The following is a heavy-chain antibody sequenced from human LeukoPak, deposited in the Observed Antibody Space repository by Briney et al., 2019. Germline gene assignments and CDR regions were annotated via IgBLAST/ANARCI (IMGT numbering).Heavy chain of an antibody. D-gene: IGHD6-19*01. CDR1: GGSFSGYY. CDR3: ARGDRSGWYPASSYSFDY. V-gene: IGHV4-34*01. J-gene: IGHJ4*02. CDR2: INHSGST. Sequence: SETLSLTCAVYGGSFSGYYWSWIRQPPGKGLEWIGEINHSGSTNYNPSLKSRVTISVDTSKNQFSLKLSSVTAADTAVYYCARGDRSGWYPASSYSFDYWGQGTLVTVSS.